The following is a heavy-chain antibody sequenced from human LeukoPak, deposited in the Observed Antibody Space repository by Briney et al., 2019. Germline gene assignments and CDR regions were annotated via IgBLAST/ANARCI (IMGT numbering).Heavy chain of an antibody. Sequence: GGSLRLSCAASGFTVSSNYMSWVRQAPGKGLEWVSVIYSGGSTYYADSVKGRFTISRDNSKNTLYLQMNSLRAEDTAVYYCARGEYSSSWYKGNWFDPWGQGTLVTVSS. V-gene: IGHV3-53*01. CDR3: ARGEYSSSWYKGNWFDP. CDR2: IYSGGST. D-gene: IGHD6-13*01. J-gene: IGHJ5*02. CDR1: GFTVSSNY.